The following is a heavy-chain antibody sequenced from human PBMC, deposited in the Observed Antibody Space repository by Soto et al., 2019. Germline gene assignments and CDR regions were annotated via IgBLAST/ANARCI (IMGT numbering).Heavy chain of an antibody. J-gene: IGHJ5*02. CDR2: ISAYNGNT. Sequence: QVQLVQSGAEVKKPGASVKVSCKASGYTFTSYGISWVRQAPGQGLEWMGWISAYNGNTNYAQKLQGKVTMTTDTSTSTAYMELRSLRSDDTAVYYCARASVEQWLDGANWFDPWGQGTLVTVSS. CDR3: ARASVEQWLDGANWFDP. CDR1: GYTFTSYG. V-gene: IGHV1-18*04. D-gene: IGHD6-19*01.